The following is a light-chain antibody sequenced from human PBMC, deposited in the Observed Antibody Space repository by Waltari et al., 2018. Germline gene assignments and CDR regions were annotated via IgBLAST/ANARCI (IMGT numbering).Light chain of an antibody. V-gene: IGKV1-9*01. CDR1: QGISSY. Sequence: DIQLTQSPSFLSASIGDRVTTPCRASQGISSYLAWYQQKPGKAPKLLIYAASTLQSGVPSRFSGSGSGTEFTLTISSLQPEDFATYYCQELNTYPQSLTFGGGTKVEI. J-gene: IGKJ4*01. CDR2: AAS. CDR3: QELNTYPQSLT.